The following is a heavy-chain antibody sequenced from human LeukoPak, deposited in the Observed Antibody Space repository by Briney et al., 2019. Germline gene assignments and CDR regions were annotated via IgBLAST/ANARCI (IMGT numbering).Heavy chain of an antibody. V-gene: IGHV1-24*01. D-gene: IGHD5-18*01. CDR2: FDPEDGET. CDR1: GYTLTELS. CDR3: ATDIQLNPDSNLDY. J-gene: IGHJ4*02. Sequence: ASVKVSCEVSGYTLTELSMHWVRQAPGKGLEWMGGFDPEDGETIYAQKFQGRVTMTEDTSTDTAYMELSSLRSEDTAVYYCATDIQLNPDSNLDYWGQGTLVTVSS.